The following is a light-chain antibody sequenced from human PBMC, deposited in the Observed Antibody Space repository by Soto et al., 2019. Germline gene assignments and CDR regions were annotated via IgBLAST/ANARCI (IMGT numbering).Light chain of an antibody. Sequence: EIVLTQSPATLSLSPGERATLSCRASQSVDTFLAWYQQKPGRTPRLLIYDTSNRATGIPPRFSGTGSGTDFTLPISRLEPEDFAVYSCQVRTDWPPFMYSFGQGTKLEVK. CDR3: QVRTDWPPFMYS. CDR2: DTS. CDR1: QSVDTF. J-gene: IGKJ2*01. V-gene: IGKV3-11*01.